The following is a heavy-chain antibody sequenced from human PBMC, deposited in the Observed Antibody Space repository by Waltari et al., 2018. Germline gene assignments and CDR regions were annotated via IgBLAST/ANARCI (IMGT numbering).Heavy chain of an antibody. CDR2: IWYDGSNK. CDR3: ARGPRIQLFDY. D-gene: IGHD5-18*01. CDR1: GFTFSSFG. V-gene: IGHV3-33*01. J-gene: IGHJ4*02. Sequence: QVQLVESGGGVVQPGRSLRLSCAASGFTFSSFGVAWVRPAPGKGLEWVAVIWYDGSNKYYADSVKGRFTISRDNSKNTLYLQMNSLRAEDTAVYYCARGPRIQLFDYWGQGTLVTVSS.